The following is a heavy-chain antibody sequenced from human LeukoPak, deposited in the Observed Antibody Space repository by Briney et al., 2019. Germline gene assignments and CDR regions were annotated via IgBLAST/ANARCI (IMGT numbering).Heavy chain of an antibody. CDR2: IIPIFSTA. D-gene: IGHD2-15*01. CDR1: GGTFSSYA. Sequence: ASVKVSCKASGGTFSSYAISWVRQAPGQGLEWMGRIIPIFSTANYAQKFQGRVTITTDESTSTAYMELSSLRSEDTAVYYCAREGSGGSWGQGTLVTVSS. V-gene: IGHV1-69*05. J-gene: IGHJ4*02. CDR3: AREGSGGS.